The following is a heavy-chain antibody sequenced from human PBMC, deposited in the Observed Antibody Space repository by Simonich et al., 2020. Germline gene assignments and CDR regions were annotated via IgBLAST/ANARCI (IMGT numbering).Heavy chain of an antibody. V-gene: IGHV4-39*01. CDR3: ARHAGFAFDI. CDR2: IYSIGST. J-gene: IGHJ3*02. Sequence: QLQLHESGPGLVKPSETLSLTCTVSGGSISISSYYWGWIRQPPGKGLERIESIYSIGSTYYNPSLKSRVTISVDTSKNQFSLKRSSVTAADTAVYYCARHAGFAFDIWGQGTMVTVSS. D-gene: IGHD6-13*01. CDR1: GGSISISSYY.